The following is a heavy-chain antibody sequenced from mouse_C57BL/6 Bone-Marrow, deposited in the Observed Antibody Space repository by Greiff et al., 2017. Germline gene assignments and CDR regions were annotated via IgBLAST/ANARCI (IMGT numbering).Heavy chain of an antibody. CDR2: IDPEDGET. J-gene: IGHJ1*03. Sequence: EVQLQQSGAELVKPGASVKLSCTASGFNIKDYYMHWVKQRPEQGLEWIGRIDPEDGETKYAPKLQGKATITADTSSNTAYLQLSSMTSEDTAVYYCARRGSNPCSDVWGTGTTVTVSS. D-gene: IGHD1-1*01. V-gene: IGHV14-2*01. CDR3: ARRGSNPCSDV. CDR1: GFNIKDYY.